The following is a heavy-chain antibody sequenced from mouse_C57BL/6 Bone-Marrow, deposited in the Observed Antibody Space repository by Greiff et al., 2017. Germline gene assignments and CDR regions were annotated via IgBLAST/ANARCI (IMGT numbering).Heavy chain of an antibody. D-gene: IGHD2-4*01. Sequence: VQRVESGAELARPGASVKLSCKASGYTFTSYGISWVKQRTGQGLEWIGEIYPRSGNTYYNEKFKGKATLTADKSSSTAYMELRSLTSEDSAVYFCARYDDYDRFAYWGQGTLVTVSA. CDR3: ARYDDYDRFAY. CDR2: IYPRSGNT. V-gene: IGHV1-81*01. CDR1: GYTFTSYG. J-gene: IGHJ3*01.